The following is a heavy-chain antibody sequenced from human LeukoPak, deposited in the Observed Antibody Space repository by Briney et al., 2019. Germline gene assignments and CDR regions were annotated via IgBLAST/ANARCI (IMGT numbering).Heavy chain of an antibody. J-gene: IGHJ6*02. V-gene: IGHV3-48*03. CDR1: GFTFSSYE. CDR2: ISSSGSTI. Sequence: GGSLRLSCAASGFTFSSYEMNWVRQAPGKGLEWVSYISSSGSTIYYADSVKGRFTSSRDNAKNSLYLQMNRLRAEDTAVYYCARGKTTYYYYGMDVWGQGTTVTVSS. D-gene: IGHD4-17*01. CDR3: ARGKTTYYYYGMDV.